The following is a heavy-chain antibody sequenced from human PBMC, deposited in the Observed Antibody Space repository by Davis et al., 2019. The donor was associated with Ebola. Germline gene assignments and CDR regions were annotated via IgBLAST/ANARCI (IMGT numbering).Heavy chain of an antibody. V-gene: IGHV1-46*01. D-gene: IGHD5-24*01. CDR2: INPSGGST. Sequence: AASVKVSCKASGYTFTSYYMHWVRQAPGQGLEWMGIINPSGGSTSYAQKFQGRVTMTRDTSTSTVYMELSSLRSEDTAVYYCASEGRGGYNYYAFDIWGQGTTVTVSS. CDR1: GYTFTSYY. J-gene: IGHJ3*02. CDR3: ASEGRGGYNYYAFDI.